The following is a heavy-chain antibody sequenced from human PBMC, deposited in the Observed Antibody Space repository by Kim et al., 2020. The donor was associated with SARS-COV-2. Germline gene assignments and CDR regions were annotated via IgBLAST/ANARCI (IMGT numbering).Heavy chain of an antibody. CDR1: GYTFNNYD. CDR3: ARGFGMLRGVLFAY. D-gene: IGHD3-10*01. J-gene: IGHJ4*02. V-gene: IGHV1-8*02. Sequence: ASVKVSCKASGYTFNNYDINWVRQAPGQWPEWMGWMNPNSGNTGYAQKFQGRVTMTRSTSTSTAYMELSSLRSDDTAVYFCARGFGMLRGVLFAYWGQGT. CDR2: MNPNSGNT.